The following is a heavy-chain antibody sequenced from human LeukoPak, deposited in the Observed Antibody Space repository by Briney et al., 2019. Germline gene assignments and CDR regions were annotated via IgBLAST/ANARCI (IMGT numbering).Heavy chain of an antibody. J-gene: IGHJ4*02. CDR3: ARLVGATMNFDY. V-gene: IGHV1-18*01. Sequence: GASVKVSCKASGYTFSSYGISWVRQAPGQGLEWMGWISADNGNTNYVQKFQGRVTMTTDTSTSTAYMELRSLRSDDTAVYYCARLVGATMNFDYWGQGTLVTVSS. CDR1: GYTFSSYG. CDR2: ISADNGNT. D-gene: IGHD1-26*01.